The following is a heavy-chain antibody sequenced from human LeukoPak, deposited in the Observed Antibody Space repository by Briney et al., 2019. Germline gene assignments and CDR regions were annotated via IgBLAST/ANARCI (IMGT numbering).Heavy chain of an antibody. D-gene: IGHD3-22*01. CDR1: GFTFSTYS. CDR2: ISSSSGTI. J-gene: IGHJ4*02. Sequence: GGSLRLSCAVSGFTFSTYSMNWVRPVPGKGLEWISYISSSSGTIYYADSVKGRFTISRDNAKNSLYLQMNSLRVEDTAVYYCARDELPDDNSGYAFDCWGQGTLVTVSS. CDR3: ARDELPDDNSGYAFDC. V-gene: IGHV3-48*01.